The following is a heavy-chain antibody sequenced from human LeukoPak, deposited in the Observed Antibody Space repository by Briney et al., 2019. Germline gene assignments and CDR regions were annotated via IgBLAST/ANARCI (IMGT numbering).Heavy chain of an antibody. D-gene: IGHD5-24*01. J-gene: IGHJ4*02. CDR1: GGSISSSIYY. CDR2: MSYSGST. Sequence: PSETLSLTCTVSGGSISSSIYYWGWIRQPPGKGLEWIGSMSYSGSTYYNPSLKSRVTISVDTSKNQFSLKLNSVTAADTAVYYCARGRDGYNFLNRGEYYYFDYWGQGTLVTVSS. CDR3: ARGRDGYNFLNRGEYYYFDY. V-gene: IGHV4-39*01.